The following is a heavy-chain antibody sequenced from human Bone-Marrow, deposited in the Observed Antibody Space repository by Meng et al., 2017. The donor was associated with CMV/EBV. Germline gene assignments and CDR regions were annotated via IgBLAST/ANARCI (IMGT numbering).Heavy chain of an antibody. V-gene: IGHV3-74*01. J-gene: IGHJ4*02. CDR3: VRVAQELINSYFDC. CDR1: GFTVSSCW. Sequence: ASGFTVSSCWRHWVRQGPGEGLVWVSSIKNDGSSPTYAGSVGGRFTISRDNAKNTLYLQMDSLRVEDTAVYYCVRVAQELINSYFDCWGQGTLVTVSS. D-gene: IGHD1-7*01. CDR2: IKNDGSSP.